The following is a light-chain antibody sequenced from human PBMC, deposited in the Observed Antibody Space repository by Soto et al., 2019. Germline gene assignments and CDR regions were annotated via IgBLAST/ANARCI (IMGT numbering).Light chain of an antibody. Sequence: SSELTQPPSVSVSPGQTARITCSGDALPNKYANWYQQKPGQAPVLVIYKDSERPSGIFERFSGSSSGTTVTLTISGVQAEDEADYYCQSSDSSGTYVVFGGGTKLTVL. CDR2: KDS. CDR1: ALPNKY. V-gene: IGLV3-25*03. CDR3: QSSDSSGTYVV. J-gene: IGLJ2*01.